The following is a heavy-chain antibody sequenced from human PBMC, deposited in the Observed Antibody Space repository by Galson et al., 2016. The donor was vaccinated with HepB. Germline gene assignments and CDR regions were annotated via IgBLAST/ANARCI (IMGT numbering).Heavy chain of an antibody. Sequence: SVKVSCKASGYSFTGYYMHWVRQAPGQGLEWMGMINPSGGSTTYTQKFLGRVTMTRDMSTGTVYMELRSLRSEDTAVYYCARVKWLRSPFDMWGHGTMVTVSS. CDR1: GYSFTGYY. J-gene: IGHJ3*02. D-gene: IGHD5-12*01. CDR2: INPSGGST. V-gene: IGHV1-46*03. CDR3: ARVKWLRSPFDM.